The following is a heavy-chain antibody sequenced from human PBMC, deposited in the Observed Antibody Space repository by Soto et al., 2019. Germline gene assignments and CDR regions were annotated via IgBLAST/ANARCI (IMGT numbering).Heavy chain of an antibody. J-gene: IGHJ6*02. V-gene: IGHV1-69*01. Sequence: QVQLVQSGAEVKKPGSSVKVSCKASGGTFSSYAISWVRQAPGQGLEWMGGIIPIFGTATKAQKFQGRVTITADESTSTAYMELSSLRSEDTAVYYCAGAAAGTHYYYYGMDVWGQGTTVTVSS. CDR3: AGAAAGTHYYYYGMDV. D-gene: IGHD6-13*01. CDR1: GGTFSSYA. CDR2: IIPIFGTA.